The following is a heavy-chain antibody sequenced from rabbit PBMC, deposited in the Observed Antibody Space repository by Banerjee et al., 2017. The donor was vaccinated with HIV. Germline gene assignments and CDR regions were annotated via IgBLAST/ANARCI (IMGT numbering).Heavy chain of an antibody. J-gene: IGHJ3*01. CDR3: ARDLAGVTGWNFGL. V-gene: IGHV1S45*01. CDR2: IYAGDGNT. Sequence: QEQLVESGGGLVKPGGTLTLTCKASGFSFSDDYYMCWVRQAPGKGLEWIACIYAGDGNTYYASWAKGRFTISRTSSTTVTLQMTSLTAADTATYFCARDLAGVTGWNFGLWGQGTLVTVS. D-gene: IGHD4-1*01. CDR1: GFSFSDDYY.